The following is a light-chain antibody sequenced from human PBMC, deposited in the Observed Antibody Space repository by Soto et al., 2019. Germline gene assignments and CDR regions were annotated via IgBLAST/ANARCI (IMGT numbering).Light chain of an antibody. CDR3: QHHSDWFSWS. CDR2: DAS. V-gene: IGKV3-11*01. J-gene: IGKJ1*01. CDR1: QSISSY. Sequence: ETVLTQSPATLSLSPGERATLSCRASQSISSYLACYQQKPGQAPRLLIYDASNRATGIPARFSGSGSGTDFTLTISSLEPEDFAVYYCQHHSDWFSWSFGQGTKVDIK.